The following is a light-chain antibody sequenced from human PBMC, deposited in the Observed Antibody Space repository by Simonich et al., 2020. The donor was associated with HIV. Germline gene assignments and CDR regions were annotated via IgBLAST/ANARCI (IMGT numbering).Light chain of an antibody. CDR3: QVWESSSDHWV. CDR1: VVAKKY. J-gene: IGLJ3*02. CDR2: DDR. V-gene: IGLV3-21*02. Sequence: SYELTQPSSVSVSPGQTARITCSGDVVAKKYARWYQQKPGQAPVLVVYDDRDRPSGIPERFSGSNSGNTATLTISRVEAGDEADYYCQVWESSSDHWVFGGGTKLTVL.